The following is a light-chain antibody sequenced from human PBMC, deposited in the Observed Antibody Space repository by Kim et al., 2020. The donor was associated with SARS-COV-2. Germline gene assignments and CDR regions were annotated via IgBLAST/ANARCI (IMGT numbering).Light chain of an antibody. CDR1: QDIRNE. J-gene: IGKJ5*01. V-gene: IGKV1-17*01. CDR3: LQHSTYPIT. CDR2: GAS. Sequence: AAVGDRVTITCRESQDIRNELGWYQQNPGRATKRLIYGASSLQSGVPSRFSGSGSGTEFTLTISSVQPEDFATYFCLQHSTYPITFGQGTRLEIK.